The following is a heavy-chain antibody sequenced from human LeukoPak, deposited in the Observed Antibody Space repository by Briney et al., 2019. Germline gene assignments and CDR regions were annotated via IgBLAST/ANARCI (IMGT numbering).Heavy chain of an antibody. CDR1: RFTSSSFA. V-gene: IGHV3-23*01. D-gene: IGHD3-10*01. Sequence: GGSLRLSCVVSRFTSSSFAMSWVRQAPGKGLEWVSTLVGDGGRAYYADSVKGRVTISRDNSKNTLYLQMSSLRVEDTAVYYCARKYASGTYPLDYWGQGILVTVSS. CDR2: LVGDGGRA. J-gene: IGHJ4*02. CDR3: ARKYASGTYPLDY.